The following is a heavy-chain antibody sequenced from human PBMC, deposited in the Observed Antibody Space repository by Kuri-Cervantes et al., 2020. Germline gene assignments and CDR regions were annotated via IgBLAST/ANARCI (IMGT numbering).Heavy chain of an antibody. CDR1: GFTFSSYS. CDR3: ARDFLEWLLGPTNWFDP. V-gene: IGHV3-21*01. Sequence: GESLKISCTASGFTFSSYSMNWVRQAPGKGLEWVSSISSSSSYIYYADPVKGRFTISRNNAKNSLYLQMNSLRAEDTSVYYCARDFLEWLLGPTNWFDPWVQGTLVTVSS. D-gene: IGHD3-3*01. J-gene: IGHJ5*02. CDR2: ISSSSSYI.